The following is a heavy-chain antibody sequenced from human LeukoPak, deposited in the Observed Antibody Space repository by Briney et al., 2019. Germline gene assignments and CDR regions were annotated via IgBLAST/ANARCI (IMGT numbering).Heavy chain of an antibody. CDR2: FDPEDGET. CDR3: ATRVGVVVVVAATGAFDI. V-gene: IGHV1-24*01. J-gene: IGHJ3*02. CDR1: GYTLTELS. Sequence: GASVKVSCKVSGYTLTELSMHWVRQAPGKGLEWMGGFDPEDGETIYAQKFQGRVTMTEDTSTDTAYMELSSLRSEDTAVYYCATRVGVVVVVAATGAFDIWGQGTMVTVSS. D-gene: IGHD2-15*01.